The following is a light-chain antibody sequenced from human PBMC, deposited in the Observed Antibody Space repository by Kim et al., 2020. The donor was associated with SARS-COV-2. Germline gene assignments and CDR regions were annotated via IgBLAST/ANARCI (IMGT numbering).Light chain of an antibody. Sequence: DIQMTQSPSSLSASVGDRVTITCQASQDINTYLNWYQHKSGKAPKLLIYDASTLATGVPSRFSGSGSGTVFTFIISSLQPEDIATYFCQQFGDLPLAFGGGTKVDIK. V-gene: IGKV1-33*01. CDR3: QQFGDLPLA. CDR1: QDINTY. CDR2: DAS. J-gene: IGKJ4*01.